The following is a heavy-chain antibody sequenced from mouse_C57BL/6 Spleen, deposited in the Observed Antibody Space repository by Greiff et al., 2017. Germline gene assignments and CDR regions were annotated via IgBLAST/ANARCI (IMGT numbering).Heavy chain of an antibody. CDR3: ARDDDGYYGGFAY. J-gene: IGHJ3*01. D-gene: IGHD2-3*01. V-gene: IGHV1-78*01. CDR1: GYTFTDHT. Sequence: VQLQQSDAELVKPGASVKISCKVSGYTFTDHTIHWMKQRPEQGLEWIGYIYPRDGSTKYNEKFKGKATLTADKSYSTAYMQRNSLTSEDSAVYVCARDDDGYYGGFAYWGQGTLVTVSA. CDR2: IYPRDGST.